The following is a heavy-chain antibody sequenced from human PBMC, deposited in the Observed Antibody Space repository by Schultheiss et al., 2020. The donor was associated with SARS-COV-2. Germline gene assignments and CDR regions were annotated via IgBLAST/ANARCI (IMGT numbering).Heavy chain of an antibody. CDR3: ASSAAPLYPLLGSYYFDY. D-gene: IGHD6-13*01. CDR2: ISYDGSNK. J-gene: IGHJ4*02. V-gene: IGHV3-30*07. Sequence: GGSLRLSCAASGFTFSSSWMHWVRQAPGKGLEWVAVISYDGSNKYYADSVKGRFTISRDNSKNTLYLQMNSLRAEDTAVYYCASSAAPLYPLLGSYYFDYWGQGTLVTVSS. CDR1: GFTFSSSW.